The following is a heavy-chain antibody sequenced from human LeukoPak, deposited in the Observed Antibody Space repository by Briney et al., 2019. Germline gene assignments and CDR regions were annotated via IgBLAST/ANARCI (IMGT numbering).Heavy chain of an antibody. CDR1: GYTFTSYG. V-gene: IGHV1-18*01. Sequence: ASVKVSCKASGYTFTSYGISWVRQAPGQGLEWMGWISAYNGNTNYAQKLQGRVTMTEDTSTDTAYMELSSLRSEDTAVYYCATWGTAMVDYWGQGTLVTVSS. CDR2: ISAYNGNT. J-gene: IGHJ4*02. D-gene: IGHD5-18*01. CDR3: ATWGTAMVDY.